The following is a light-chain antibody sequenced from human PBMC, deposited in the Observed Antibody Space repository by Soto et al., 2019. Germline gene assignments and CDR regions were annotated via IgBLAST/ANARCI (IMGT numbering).Light chain of an antibody. V-gene: IGKV1-39*01. Sequence: DIQMTQSPSSLSASVGARVTITCRASQSISSYLKCYQQKPGKAPKLLIYAASSFQSGVPSRFSGSGSGTDTTLTISTLQPEDFATDYCHHSYSAPRTFGQGTKVDIK. CDR1: QSISSY. CDR2: AAS. CDR3: HHSYSAPRT. J-gene: IGKJ1*01.